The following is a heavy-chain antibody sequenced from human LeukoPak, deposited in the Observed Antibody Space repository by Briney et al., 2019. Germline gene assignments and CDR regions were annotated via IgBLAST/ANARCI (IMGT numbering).Heavy chain of an antibody. CDR3: AKVLPSGYYDSSGLLEINNYFGY. Sequence: PGGSLRLSCAASGFTFSSYAMSWVRQAPGKGLEWVSAISGSGGSTYYADSVKGRFTISRDNSKNTLYLQMNSLRAEDTAVYYCAKVLPSGYYDSSGLLEINNYFGYWGQGTLVTVSS. CDR1: GFTFSSYA. CDR2: ISGSGGST. D-gene: IGHD3-22*01. J-gene: IGHJ4*02. V-gene: IGHV3-23*01.